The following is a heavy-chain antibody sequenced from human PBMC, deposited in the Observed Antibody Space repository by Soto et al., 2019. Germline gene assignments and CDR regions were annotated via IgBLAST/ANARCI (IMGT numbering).Heavy chain of an antibody. Sequence: SVKVSCKASGFTFTSSSVQWVREARGQRLEWIGWIVVGSGNTNYAQKFQERVTITRDMSTSTAYMELSSLRSEDTAVYYCAAAPHYYDILTGYYSSYYGMDVWGQGTTVTVSS. V-gene: IGHV1-58*01. J-gene: IGHJ6*02. D-gene: IGHD3-9*01. CDR2: IVVGSGNT. CDR3: AAAPHYYDILTGYYSSYYGMDV. CDR1: GFTFTSSS.